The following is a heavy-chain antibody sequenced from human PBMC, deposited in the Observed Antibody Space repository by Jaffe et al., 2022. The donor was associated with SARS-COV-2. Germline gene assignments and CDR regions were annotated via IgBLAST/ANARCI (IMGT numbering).Heavy chain of an antibody. CDR3: ARRDGNYYYYMDV. CDR1: GGSISSSSYY. V-gene: IGHV4-39*01. J-gene: IGHJ6*03. Sequence: QLQLQESGPGLVKPSEALSLTCTVSGGSISSSSYYWGWIRQPPGKGLEWMGSIYYRGSAYYNPSLKSRVTISVDTSKNQFSLKLNSVTAADTAVYYCARRDGNYYYYMDVWGEGTTVTVSS. CDR2: IYYRGSA.